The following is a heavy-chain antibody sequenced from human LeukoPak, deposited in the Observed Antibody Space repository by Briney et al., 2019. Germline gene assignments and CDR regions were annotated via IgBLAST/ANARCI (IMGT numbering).Heavy chain of an antibody. V-gene: IGHV3-23*01. CDR3: ARDYYDSSGYYQYYYYYMDV. CDR2: IINSGGST. D-gene: IGHD3-22*01. Sequence: GGSLRLSCAASGFTFSSYAMSWVRQAPGKGLEWVSAIINSGGSTYYADSVKGRLTLSRDNSKNTLYLQMNSLRAEDTAVYYCARDYYDSSGYYQYYYYYMDVWGKGTTVTVSS. CDR1: GFTFSSYA. J-gene: IGHJ6*03.